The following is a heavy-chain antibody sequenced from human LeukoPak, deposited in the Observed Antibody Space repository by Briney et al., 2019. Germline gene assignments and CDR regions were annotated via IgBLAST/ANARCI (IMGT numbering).Heavy chain of an antibody. CDR2: INHSGST. CDR3: ARRQPTPYYYGSGSYYNTGIYFDY. J-gene: IGHJ4*02. V-gene: IGHV4-34*01. Sequence: SETLSLTCAVYGGSFSGYHWSWIRQPPGKGLEWIGEINHSGSTNYNPSLKSRVTISVDTSKNQFSLKLSSVTAADTAVYYCARRQPTPYYYGSGSYYNTGIYFDYWGQGTLVTVSS. CDR1: GGSFSGYH. D-gene: IGHD3-10*01.